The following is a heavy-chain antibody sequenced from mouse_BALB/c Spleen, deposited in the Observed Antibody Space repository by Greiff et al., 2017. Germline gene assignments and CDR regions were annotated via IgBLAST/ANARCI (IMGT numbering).Heavy chain of an antibody. CDR1: GYSITSGDY. D-gene: IGHD1-2*01. V-gene: IGHV3-6*02. Sequence: VQLMESGPGLVKPSQSLSLTCSVTGYSITSGDYWNWIREVPGNKLEWMGYISYDGSNNYNPSLKNRISITPDTSKNQFFLKLNSVTTEDTSTYCCARVTTAPSAMDYWGQGTSVTVSS. CDR2: ISYDGSN. CDR3: ARVTTAPSAMDY. J-gene: IGHJ4*01.